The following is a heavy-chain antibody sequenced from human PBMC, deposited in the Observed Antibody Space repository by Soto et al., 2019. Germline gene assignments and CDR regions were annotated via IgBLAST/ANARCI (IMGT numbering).Heavy chain of an antibody. CDR1: GYTFTSYD. CDR2: MNPNSGNT. Sequence: GASVKVSCKASGYTFTSYDMNWVRQATGQGLEWMGWMNPNSGNTGYAQKFQGRVTMTRNTSISTACMELSSLRSEDTAVYYCAGGRVGYSGYDYDAFDIWGQGTMVTVSS. J-gene: IGHJ3*02. V-gene: IGHV1-8*01. D-gene: IGHD5-12*01. CDR3: AGGRVGYSGYDYDAFDI.